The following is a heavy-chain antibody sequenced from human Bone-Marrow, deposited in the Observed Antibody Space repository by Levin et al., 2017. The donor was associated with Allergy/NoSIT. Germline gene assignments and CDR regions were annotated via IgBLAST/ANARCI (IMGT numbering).Heavy chain of an antibody. J-gene: IGHJ5*02. Sequence: SQTLSLTCAVSGGSIRYGGYSWSWLRQPLGKGLEWIGYIYESGNTNYNPSLKSRVTISADRSKNQFSLKLNSMSAADTAVYYCARVGRRELGEDWFDPWGQGALVTVSS. CDR2: IYESGNT. V-gene: IGHV4-30-2*01. CDR3: ARVGRRELGEDWFDP. CDR1: GGSIRYGGYS. D-gene: IGHD7-27*01.